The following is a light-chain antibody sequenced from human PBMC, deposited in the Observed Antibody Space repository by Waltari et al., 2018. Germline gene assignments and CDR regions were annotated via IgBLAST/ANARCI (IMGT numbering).Light chain of an antibody. CDR2: DDD. CDR1: HIGTKA. J-gene: IGLJ2*01. CDR3: QVWDSHTVV. Sequence: SYVLTHLSSMSVTPGQTARIVCGGRHIGTKAVHWYQRKAGQAPLLVLHDDDTRPSGIPDRFSGTNSGDTATLTISGVEAEDEADYFCQVWDSHTVVFGGGTNLTVL. V-gene: IGLV3-21*02.